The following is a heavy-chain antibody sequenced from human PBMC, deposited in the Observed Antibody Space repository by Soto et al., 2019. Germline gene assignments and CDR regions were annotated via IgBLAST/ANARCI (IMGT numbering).Heavy chain of an antibody. Sequence: SETLSLTCAVYGGSFSCYYWSWIRQPPGKGLEWIGEINHSGSTNYNPSLKSRVTISVDTSKNQFSLKLSSVTAADTAVYYCACRIGGYHTFDYWGQGTLVTGSS. CDR3: ACRIGGYHTFDY. D-gene: IGHD5-12*01. CDR1: GGSFSCYY. V-gene: IGHV4-34*01. CDR2: INHSGST. J-gene: IGHJ4*02.